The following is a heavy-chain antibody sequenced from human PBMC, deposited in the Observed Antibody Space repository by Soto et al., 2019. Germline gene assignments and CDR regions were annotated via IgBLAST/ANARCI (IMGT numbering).Heavy chain of an antibody. Sequence: PGGSLRLSCAASGFTFSSYGMHWVRQAPGKGLEWVAVIWYDGSNKYYADSVKGRFTISRDNSKNTLYLQMNSLRAEDTAVYYCARGRDSSSLWSRLYYFDYWGQGTLVTVSS. D-gene: IGHD6-13*01. V-gene: IGHV3-33*01. CDR2: IWYDGSNK. J-gene: IGHJ4*02. CDR3: ARGRDSSSLWSRLYYFDY. CDR1: GFTFSSYG.